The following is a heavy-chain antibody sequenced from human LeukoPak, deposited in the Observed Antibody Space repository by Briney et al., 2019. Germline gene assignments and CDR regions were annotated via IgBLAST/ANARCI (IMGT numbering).Heavy chain of an antibody. CDR3: ARQPMIRGVNVFDS. D-gene: IGHD3-10*01. CDR2: ISSTGSSI. V-gene: IGHV3-11*01. J-gene: IGHJ4*02. Sequence: GGSLRLSCAASGFTFGDFYMTWIRQAPGKGPEWVSFISSTGSSIYYADSVKGRFTISRDNDENSLFLHMTSLRVGDTAVYYCARQPMIRGVNVFDSWGQGTLAIVSS. CDR1: GFTFGDFY.